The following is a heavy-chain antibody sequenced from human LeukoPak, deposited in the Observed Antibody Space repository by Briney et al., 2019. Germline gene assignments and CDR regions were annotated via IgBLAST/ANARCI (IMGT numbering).Heavy chain of an antibody. D-gene: IGHD4-11*01. J-gene: IGHJ5*02. CDR2: INPNSGGT. Sequence: ASVKVSCKASGYTFTGYYMHWVRQAPGQGLEWMGWINPNSGGTNYAQKFQGRVTMTRDTSTNTVYMELSSLRSEDTAVYYCARQRDSNWFDPWGQGTLVTVSS. CDR3: ARQRDSNWFDP. CDR1: GYTFTGYY. V-gene: IGHV1-2*02.